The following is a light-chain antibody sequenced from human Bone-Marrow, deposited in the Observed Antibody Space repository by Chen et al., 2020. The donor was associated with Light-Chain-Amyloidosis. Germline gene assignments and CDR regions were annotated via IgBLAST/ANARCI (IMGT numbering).Light chain of an antibody. J-gene: IGLJ3*02. CDR2: DDS. CDR1: NIGSTS. CDR3: QVWDRSSDRPV. Sequence: SYVLTQPSSVSLSPGHTATISCGGKNIGSTSVHWYQQTPGQAPLLVVYDDSDRPSGFPERLSGSDSGNTATLTISGVEAGDEADYYCQVWDRSSDRPVFGGGTKLTVL. V-gene: IGLV3-21*02.